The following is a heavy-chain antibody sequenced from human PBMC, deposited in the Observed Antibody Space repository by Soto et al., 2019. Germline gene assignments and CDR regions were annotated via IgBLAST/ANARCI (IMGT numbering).Heavy chain of an antibody. V-gene: IGHV6-1*01. J-gene: IGHJ5*02. D-gene: IGHD3-16*02. CDR2: TYYRSKWYN. CDR3: ARGAALYDYVWGSYRYTNWFDP. CDR1: GDSVSSNRAT. Sequence: NPSQTLSLTCAISGDSVSSNRATWNWIRQSPSRGLEWLGRTYYRSKWYNDYAVSVKSRITINPDTSKNQFSLQLNSVTPEDTAVYYCARGAALYDYVWGSYRYTNWFDPWGQGTLVTVS.